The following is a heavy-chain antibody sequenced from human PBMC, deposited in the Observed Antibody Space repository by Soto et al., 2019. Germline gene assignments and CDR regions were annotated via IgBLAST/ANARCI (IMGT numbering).Heavy chain of an antibody. Sequence: GGSLRLSCATSGFTFSRNGMCWVRQAPGKGLDWVSGISGTGRNTYYADSVKGRFTISRDNSKNTLFLQMNSLRVEDTAVYYCAKNGLSDSPSAIDSWGQGTLVTVSS. CDR1: GFTFSRNG. V-gene: IGHV3-23*01. J-gene: IGHJ4*02. CDR2: ISGTGRNT. D-gene: IGHD2-8*01. CDR3: AKNGLSDSPSAIDS.